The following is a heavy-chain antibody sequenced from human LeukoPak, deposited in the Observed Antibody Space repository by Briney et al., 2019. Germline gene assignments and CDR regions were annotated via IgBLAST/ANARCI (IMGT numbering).Heavy chain of an antibody. CDR2: ISGGGGST. J-gene: IGHJ3*02. CDR3: AKDLFTVTTLAFDI. V-gene: IGHV3-23*01. D-gene: IGHD4-17*01. Sequence: PGGSLRLSCAASGFTFSSYAMSWVRQAPGKGLDWVSAISGGGGSTYYADSVNGRFTISRDNSKNTLYLQMNSLRAEDTAVYYCAKDLFTVTTLAFDIWGQVTMVTVSS. CDR1: GFTFSSYA.